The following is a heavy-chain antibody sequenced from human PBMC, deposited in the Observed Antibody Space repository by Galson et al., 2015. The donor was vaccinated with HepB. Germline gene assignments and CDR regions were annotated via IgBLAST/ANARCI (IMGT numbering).Heavy chain of an antibody. Sequence: SVKVSCKASGGTFSTDSVNWVRQAPGQGLEWMGGLISILGTPNYAQKFQDRFIISRDDSKSIAYLQMNSLKTEDTAVYYCTRDDYGLRFLNFYYYGMDLWGHGTTVTVSS. J-gene: IGHJ6*02. CDR2: LISILGTP. CDR3: TRDDYGLRFLNFYYYGMDL. D-gene: IGHD3-3*01. CDR1: GGTFSTDS. V-gene: IGHV1-69*16.